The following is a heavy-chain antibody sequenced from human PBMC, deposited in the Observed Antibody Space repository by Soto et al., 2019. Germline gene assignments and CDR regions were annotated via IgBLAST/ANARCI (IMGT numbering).Heavy chain of an antibody. CDR3: ARDQGSHPGD. CDR1: GGSISSNNW. Sequence: QVQLQESGPGLVRPSGTLSLTCAVSGGSISSNNWWSWVRQPPGKGLEWIGEIYHSGSTNDNPSLKSRVTMSVVPSQNLFSLTLNSVTAADTAFYYCARDQGSHPGDWGQGTLVSVSS. CDR2: IYHSGST. J-gene: IGHJ4*02. V-gene: IGHV4-4*02. D-gene: IGHD2-15*01.